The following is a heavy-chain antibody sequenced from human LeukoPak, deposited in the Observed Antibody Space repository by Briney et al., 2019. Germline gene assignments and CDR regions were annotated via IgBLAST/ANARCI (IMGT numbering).Heavy chain of an antibody. CDR3: ARGTGWYYY. V-gene: IGHV4-59*01. CDR1: GGSISSYY. CDR2: IYYSGST. Sequence: SETLSLTCTVSGGSISSYYWSWIRQAPGKGLEWIGYIYYSGSTNCNPSLKSRVTISVDTSKNQFSLKLSSVTAADTAVYYCARGTGWYYYWGQGTLVTVSS. J-gene: IGHJ4*02. D-gene: IGHD6-19*01.